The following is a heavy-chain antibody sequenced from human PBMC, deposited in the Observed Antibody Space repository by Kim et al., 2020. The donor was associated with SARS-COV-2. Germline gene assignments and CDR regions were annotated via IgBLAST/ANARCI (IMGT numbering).Heavy chain of an antibody. J-gene: IGHJ4*02. V-gene: IGHV3-74*01. CDR3: SRRAYSSGWWYFDY. D-gene: IGHD6-19*01. Sequence: YADSVKGRFTISRDNAKNTLYLQMKSLRAEDTAVYYCSRRAYSSGWWYFDYWGQGTLVTVSS.